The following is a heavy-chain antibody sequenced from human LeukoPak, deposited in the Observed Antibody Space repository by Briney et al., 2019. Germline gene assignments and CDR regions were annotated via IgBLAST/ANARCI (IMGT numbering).Heavy chain of an antibody. V-gene: IGHV4-59*11. D-gene: IGHD5-12*01. CDR3: ARDSYSGRAHFDS. CDR1: GGSISSHY. CDR2: IHYSGST. J-gene: IGHJ4*02. Sequence: SETLSLTCTVSGGSISSHYWNWIRQPPGKGLEWIGYIHYSGSTNYIPSLKSRVTISVDTSKNQFSLKLSSVTAADTAVYYCARDSYSGRAHFDSWGQGTLVTVSS.